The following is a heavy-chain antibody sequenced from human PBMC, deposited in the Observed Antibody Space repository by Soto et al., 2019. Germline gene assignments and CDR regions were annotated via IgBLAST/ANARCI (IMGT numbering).Heavy chain of an antibody. CDR2: IVVGSGNT. D-gene: IGHD4-17*01. J-gene: IGHJ4*02. CDR3: AAALSDYGDYVGFYFDY. V-gene: IGHV1-58*01. CDR1: GFNFTSSA. Sequence: QMQLVQSGPEVKKPGTSVKVSCKASGFNFTSSAVQWVRQARGQRLELIGWIVVGSGNTNYAQKFQERVTITRDMSTSTAYMELSSLRSEDTAVYYCAAALSDYGDYVGFYFDYWGQGTLVTVSS.